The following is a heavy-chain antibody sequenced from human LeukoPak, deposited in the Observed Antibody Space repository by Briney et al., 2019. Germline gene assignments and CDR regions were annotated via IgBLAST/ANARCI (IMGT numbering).Heavy chain of an antibody. CDR1: GFTFSSYS. Sequence: GGSLRLSCAASGFTFSSYSMNWVRQAPGKGLEWVSYISSSGSTIYYADSVKGRFTISRDNAKNSLYLQMNSLRAEDTAVYYCARIAGAAACPVDYWGQGTLVTVSS. CDR2: ISSSGSTI. D-gene: IGHD6-6*01. CDR3: ARIAGAAACPVDY. V-gene: IGHV3-48*04. J-gene: IGHJ4*02.